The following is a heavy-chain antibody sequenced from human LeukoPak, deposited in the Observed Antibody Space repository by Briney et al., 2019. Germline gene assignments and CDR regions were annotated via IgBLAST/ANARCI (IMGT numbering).Heavy chain of an antibody. CDR3: ARTISSSGWYPVAVYYFDY. D-gene: IGHD6-19*01. V-gene: IGHV1-18*01. J-gene: IGHJ4*02. Sequence: ASVKVSCKASGGTFSSYTISWVRQAPGQGLEWMGWISAYNGNTNYAQKLQGRVTMTTDTSTSTAYMELRSLRSDDTAVYYCARTISSSGWYPVAVYYFDYWGQGTLVTVSS. CDR2: ISAYNGNT. CDR1: GGTFSSYT.